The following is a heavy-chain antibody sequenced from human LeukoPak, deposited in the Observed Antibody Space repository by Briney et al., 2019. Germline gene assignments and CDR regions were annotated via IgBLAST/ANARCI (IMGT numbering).Heavy chain of an antibody. CDR1: GFTFSTYE. CDR2: ISTSGSTI. CDR3: ARSGGHFDY. J-gene: IGHJ4*02. Sequence: PGGSLRLSCGVSGFTFSTYEMNWVRQAPGKGLEWVSYISTSGSTIYYAGSVKGRFTISRDNAENSLYLQMNSLRAEDTAVYYCARSGGHFDYWGQGTLVTVSS. V-gene: IGHV3-48*03. D-gene: IGHD3-10*01.